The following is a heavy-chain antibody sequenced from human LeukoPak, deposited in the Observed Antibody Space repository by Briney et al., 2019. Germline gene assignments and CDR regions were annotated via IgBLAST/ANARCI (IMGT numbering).Heavy chain of an antibody. CDR2: ISSGSSYI. J-gene: IGHJ4*02. V-gene: IGHV3-21*06. CDR1: GLTFSTYT. Sequence: GGSLRLSCAAFGLTFSTYTMNWVRQAPGKGLEWVSSISSGSSYIYYADSMKGRFSVSRDNAKNSLYLQMNSPKAEDTAVYFCASHYDIDYWGQGTLVTVSS. D-gene: IGHD3-9*01. CDR3: ASHYDIDY.